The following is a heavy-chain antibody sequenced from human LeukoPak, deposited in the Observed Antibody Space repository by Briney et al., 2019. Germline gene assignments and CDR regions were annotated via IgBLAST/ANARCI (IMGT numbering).Heavy chain of an antibody. Sequence: ASVKVSCKASGYTFTGYYMHWVRQAPGQGLEWMGRINPNSGSTNYAQKFQRRVTMTRDTAISTAYMELSRLSSDDTAVYYCARLAGHFDYWGQGTLVTVSS. V-gene: IGHV1-2*06. CDR2: INPNSGST. CDR3: ARLAGHFDY. D-gene: IGHD6-13*01. J-gene: IGHJ4*02. CDR1: GYTFTGYY.